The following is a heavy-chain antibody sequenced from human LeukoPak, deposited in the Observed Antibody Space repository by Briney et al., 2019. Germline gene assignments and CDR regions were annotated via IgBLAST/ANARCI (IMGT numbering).Heavy chain of an antibody. V-gene: IGHV4-61*02. CDR2: IYTSGST. CDR1: GGSISSGSYY. D-gene: IGHD3-22*01. CDR3: ARDSRYYYDSSGYYTLDY. Sequence: SETLSLTCTVSGGSISSGSYYWSWIRQPAGKGLGWIGRIYTSGSTNYNPSLKSRVTISVDTSKNHFSLKLSSVTAADTAVYYCARDSRYYYDSSGYYTLDYWGQGTLVTVSS. J-gene: IGHJ4*02.